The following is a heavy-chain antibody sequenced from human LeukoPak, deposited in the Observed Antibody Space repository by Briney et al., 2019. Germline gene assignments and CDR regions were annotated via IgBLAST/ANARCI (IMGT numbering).Heavy chain of an antibody. CDR3: ARDRVGGDLTGVSLY. CDR2: ISAYNGNT. J-gene: IGHJ4*01. Sequence: ASVKVSCKASGYPHDHFGLPGVRQAPGQGREGMGWISAYNGNTHYAQKFRGRLTLTTETSTSTAYLELRSLKSDDTAVYYCARDRVGGDLTGVSLYWGQGTLVTVSS. CDR1: GYPHDHFG. D-gene: IGHD4-17*01. V-gene: IGHV1-18*01.